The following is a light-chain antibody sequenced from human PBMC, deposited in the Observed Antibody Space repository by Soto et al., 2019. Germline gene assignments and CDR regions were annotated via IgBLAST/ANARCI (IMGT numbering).Light chain of an antibody. CDR3: LQYHNLWA. J-gene: IGKJ1*01. CDR2: RAS. V-gene: IGKV3-15*01. CDR1: QNIYSN. Sequence: IVMTQSPATLSVSQGERATLSCRASQNIYSNIAWYQQRPGQAPRLLIYRASTRAPGVPARFSGSGSGTDFTLTISSLQSEDFAVYSCLQYHNLWAFGRGTKVDIK.